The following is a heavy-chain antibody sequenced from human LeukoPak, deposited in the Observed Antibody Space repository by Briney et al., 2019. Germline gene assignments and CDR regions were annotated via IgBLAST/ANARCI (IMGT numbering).Heavy chain of an antibody. J-gene: IGHJ5*02. CDR2: IIPILGIA. CDR3: VRGDYGNNWFDP. D-gene: IGHD4-17*01. V-gene: IGHV1-69*04. CDR1: GGTFSSYA. Sequence: SVKVSCKASGGTFSSYAISWVRQAPGQGLEWMGRIIPILGIANYAQKFQGRVTITADKSTSTAYMELSSLRSEDTAVYYCVRGDYGNNWFDPWGQGTLVTVSS.